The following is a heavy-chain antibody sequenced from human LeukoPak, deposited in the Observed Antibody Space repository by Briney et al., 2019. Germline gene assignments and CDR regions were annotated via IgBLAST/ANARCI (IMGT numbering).Heavy chain of an antibody. CDR1: GGSISSGGYY. D-gene: IGHD3-22*01. Sequence: SETLSLTCTVSGGSISSGGYYWSWIRQHPGKGLEWIGYIYYSGSTYYNPSLKSRVTISVDTSKNQFSLKLSSVTAADTAVYYCARDRSGYDSSGYSDWGQGTLVTVSS. J-gene: IGHJ4*02. CDR2: IYYSGST. CDR3: ARDRSGYDSSGYSD. V-gene: IGHV4-31*03.